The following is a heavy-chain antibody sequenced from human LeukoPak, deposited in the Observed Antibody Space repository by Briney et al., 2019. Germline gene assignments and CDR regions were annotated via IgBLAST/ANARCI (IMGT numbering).Heavy chain of an antibody. Sequence: PGGSLRLSCAASGFTFSRYAMSWVRQAPGKGLEWVSAISGGGGSTYYADSVKGRFTISRDSSKNTLYLQMNSLRAQDTAVYFCATGPGCSSSWSGIDYWGQGTLVAVSS. D-gene: IGHD6-13*01. J-gene: IGHJ4*02. CDR2: ISGGGGST. V-gene: IGHV3-23*01. CDR1: GFTFSRYA. CDR3: ATGPGCSSSWSGIDY.